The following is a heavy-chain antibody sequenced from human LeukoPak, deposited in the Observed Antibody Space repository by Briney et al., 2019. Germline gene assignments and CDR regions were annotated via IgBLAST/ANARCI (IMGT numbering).Heavy chain of an antibody. CDR3: GRLAHNAWYAIDS. J-gene: IGHJ4*02. CDR1: DFTFDFYR. Sequence: GGSLRLSCVASDFTFDFYRMTWVRQAPGKGLEWLANILPDGSQKYYVDSVKGRFTISRDNPKNSLYLQINNLRAEDTAVYYCGRLAHNAWYAIDSWGQGTLVTVSS. D-gene: IGHD2-2*01. CDR2: ILPDGSQK. V-gene: IGHV3-7*01.